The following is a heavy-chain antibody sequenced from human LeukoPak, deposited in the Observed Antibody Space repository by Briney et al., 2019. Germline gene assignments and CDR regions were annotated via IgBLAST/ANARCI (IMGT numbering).Heavy chain of an antibody. J-gene: IGHJ4*02. Sequence: QPGRSLRLSCAASGFTFTTYSMHWVRQAPGKGLEWVAIVSYDPSKKKYADSVRGRFTISRDNSNNILYLQLNSLRVEDTAIYYCARGSSPWGYTYGYLDSWGQGTLVSVSS. CDR3: ARGSSPWGYTYGYLDS. CDR1: GFTFTTYS. D-gene: IGHD5-18*01. CDR2: VSYDPSKK. V-gene: IGHV3-30*04.